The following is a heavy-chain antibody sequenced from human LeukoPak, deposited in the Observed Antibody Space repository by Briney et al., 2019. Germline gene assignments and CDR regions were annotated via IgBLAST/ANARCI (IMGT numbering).Heavy chain of an antibody. CDR2: ISGSGGST. J-gene: IGHJ4*02. D-gene: IGHD1-26*01. CDR3: AKEKPGNYRGAFDY. CDR1: GFTFSSYA. Sequence: GGSLRLSCAASGFTFSSYAMSWVRQAPGKGLEWVSAISGSGGSTYYADSVKGRFTISRDNAKNSLHLQMNSLRAEDTALYYCAKEKPGNYRGAFDYWGQGTLVTVSS. V-gene: IGHV3-23*01.